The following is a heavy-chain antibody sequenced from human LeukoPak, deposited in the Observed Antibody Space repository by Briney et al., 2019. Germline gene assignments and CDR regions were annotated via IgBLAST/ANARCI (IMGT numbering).Heavy chain of an antibody. Sequence: ASVKVSCKAYGYTFTSYDINWERQATGQGLDWMGIINPSAGITTYAQKFQGRVAMTKDTSTSTVYMELSSLRSEDTAVYYCARSQYITMIVARLYQFDDWGQGTLVTVSS. D-gene: IGHD3-22*01. CDR3: ARSQYITMIVARLYQFDD. CDR1: GYTFTSYD. V-gene: IGHV1-46*01. CDR2: INPSAGIT. J-gene: IGHJ4*02.